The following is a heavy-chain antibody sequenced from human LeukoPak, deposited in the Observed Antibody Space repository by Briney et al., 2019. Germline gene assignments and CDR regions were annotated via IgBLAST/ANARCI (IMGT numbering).Heavy chain of an antibody. CDR1: GGSISSDGYF. D-gene: IGHD3-22*01. CDR2: IYYSGST. CDR3: ARELIEDQNWFDP. Sequence: SETLSLTCTVSGGSISSDGYFWSWIRQHPGKGLEWIGYIYYSGSTYYNPSLKSRVAISLDTSKNHFSLKLDSVTAADTAVYYCARELIEDQNWFDPWGQGSQVTVSS. J-gene: IGHJ5*02. V-gene: IGHV4-31*03.